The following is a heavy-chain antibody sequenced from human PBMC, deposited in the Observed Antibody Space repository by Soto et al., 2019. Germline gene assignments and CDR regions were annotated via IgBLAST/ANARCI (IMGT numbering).Heavy chain of an antibody. J-gene: IGHJ5*02. CDR3: ARGFMTTVTLNWFDP. CDR2: INHSGST. CDR1: GGSFSGYY. D-gene: IGHD4-17*01. V-gene: IGHV4-34*01. Sequence: PSETLSLTCAVYGGSFSGYYWSWIRQPPGKGLEWIGEINHSGSTNYNPSLKSRVTISVDTSKNQFSLKLRSVTAADTAVYYCARGFMTTVTLNWFDPWGQGTLVTVSS.